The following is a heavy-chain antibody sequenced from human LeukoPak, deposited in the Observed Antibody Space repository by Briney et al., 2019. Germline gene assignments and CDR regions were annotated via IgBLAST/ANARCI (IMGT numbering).Heavy chain of an antibody. CDR1: GYTFTNNY. CDR2: IYPRDGST. Sequence: ASVKVPCKASGYTFTNNYLHWVRQAPGQGLEWMGMIYPRDGSTSYAQNFQGRVTVTRDTSTTTVHMELRGLRSEDTAVYYCARDQEGFDYWGQGTVVTVSS. CDR3: ARDQEGFDY. V-gene: IGHV1-46*01. J-gene: IGHJ4*02.